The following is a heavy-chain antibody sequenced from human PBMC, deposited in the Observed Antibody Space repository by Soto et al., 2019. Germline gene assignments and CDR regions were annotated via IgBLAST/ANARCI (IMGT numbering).Heavy chain of an antibody. CDR3: AKTLGYCSGGSCYYPYYGMDV. D-gene: IGHD2-15*01. CDR2: ISGSGGST. CDR1: GFTFSSYA. V-gene: IGHV3-23*01. Sequence: GGSLRLSCAASGFTFSSYAMSWVRQAPGKGLEWVSAISGSGGSTYYADSVKGRFTISRDNSKNTLYLQMNSLRAEDTAVYYCAKTLGYCSGGSCYYPYYGMDVWGQGTTVTVSS. J-gene: IGHJ6*02.